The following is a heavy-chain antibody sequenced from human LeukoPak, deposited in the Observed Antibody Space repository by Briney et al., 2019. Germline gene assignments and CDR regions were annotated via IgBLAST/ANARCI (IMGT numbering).Heavy chain of an antibody. D-gene: IGHD3-10*01. CDR1: GFIFSSYW. J-gene: IGHJ5*02. V-gene: IGHV3-7*01. CDR3: ARPLMYYYGSETYFWFDP. Sequence: PGGSLRLSCAASGFIFSSYWMGWVRQAPGKGLEWVANIKQDGSEKYYVDSVKGRFTISRDNAKNSLSLQMNSLRAEDTAVYYCARPLMYYYGSETYFWFDPWGQGTLVTVSS. CDR2: IKQDGSEK.